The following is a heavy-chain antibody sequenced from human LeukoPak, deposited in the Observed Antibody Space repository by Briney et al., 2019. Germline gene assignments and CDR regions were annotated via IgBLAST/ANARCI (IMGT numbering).Heavy chain of an antibody. CDR3: ARDQVDDGGLRYFDRLLKH. Sequence: ASVKVSCKASGYTFTNYGINWVRQAPGQGLEWMGWISAYNGNTNYAQKLQGRVTITTDTSTSTAYMEPRSLRSDDTAVYYCARDQVDDGGLRYFDRLLKHWGQGTLVTVSS. CDR2: ISAYNGNT. V-gene: IGHV1-18*01. CDR1: GYTFTNYG. J-gene: IGHJ4*02. D-gene: IGHD3-9*01.